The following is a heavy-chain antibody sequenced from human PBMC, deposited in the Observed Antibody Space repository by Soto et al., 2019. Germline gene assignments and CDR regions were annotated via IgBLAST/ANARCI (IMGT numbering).Heavy chain of an antibody. D-gene: IGHD6-13*01. V-gene: IGHV3-21*01. CDR1: GFTFSSYS. CDR2: ISSSSSYI. Sequence: GGSLRLSCAASGFTFSSYSMNWVRQAPGKGLEWVSSISSSSSYIYYADSVKGRFTISRDNAKNSLYLQMNSLRAEDTAVYYCARDWFNSGTDYWGQGTLVTVSS. J-gene: IGHJ4*02. CDR3: ARDWFNSGTDY.